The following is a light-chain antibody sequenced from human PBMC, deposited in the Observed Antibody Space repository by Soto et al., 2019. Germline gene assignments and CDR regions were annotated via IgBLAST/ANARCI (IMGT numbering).Light chain of an antibody. V-gene: IGKV3-11*01. CDR3: QHRSNWTPWT. Sequence: EIVLTQSPATLSLSPGERATLSCRASQRVSSYLAWYQQKPGQAPRLLIYDASNRATGIPARFSGSGSGTDFTLTISSLEPEDFAVYYCQHRSNWTPWTFGQGNKVEIK. CDR1: QRVSSY. CDR2: DAS. J-gene: IGKJ1*01.